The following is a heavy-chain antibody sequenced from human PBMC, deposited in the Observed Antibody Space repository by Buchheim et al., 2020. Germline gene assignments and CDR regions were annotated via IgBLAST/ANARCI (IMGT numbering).Heavy chain of an antibody. V-gene: IGHV4-39*01. CDR3: ASGWNAIDY. CDR2: LYNSGST. Sequence: QLQLQESGPGLVKPSETLSLTCNVSGGSISSSSFYWGWMRQPPGKGLEWIGSLYNSGSTYYNSSLKSRVTISVHTYKNQFSLRLTSVTAADTAVYYCASGWNAIDYWGQGTL. J-gene: IGHJ4*02. D-gene: IGHD1-1*01. CDR1: GGSISSSSFY.